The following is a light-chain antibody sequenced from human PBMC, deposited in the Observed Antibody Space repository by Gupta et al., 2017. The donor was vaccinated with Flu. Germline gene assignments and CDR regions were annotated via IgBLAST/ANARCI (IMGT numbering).Light chain of an antibody. CDR3: QQHNTSPFT. J-gene: IGKJ3*01. CDR1: QDIRDD. Sequence: PSPLSAPVGDRVTITCRASQDIRDDLGWYQQKPGQAPRRLIYSASTLQSGVPSRFSGSGYGTDFTLTISGLQPDDFATYYCQQHNTSPFTFGHGTNVDSK. V-gene: IGKV1-17*01. CDR2: SAS.